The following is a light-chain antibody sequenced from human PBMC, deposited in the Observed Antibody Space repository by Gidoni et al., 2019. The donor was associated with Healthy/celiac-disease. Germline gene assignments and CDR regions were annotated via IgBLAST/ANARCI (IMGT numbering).Light chain of an antibody. J-gene: IGLJ3*02. V-gene: IGLV2-23*01. CDR3: CSYAGSSRV. CDR1: SSDVGSYNL. Sequence: QSALTQPASVSGSPGHAITISCTGTSSDVGSYNLVSVYQQHPGKAPKLMIYEGSKRPSGVSNRFSGSKSGNTASLTISGLQAEDEADYYCCSYAGSSRVFGGGTKLTVL. CDR2: EGS.